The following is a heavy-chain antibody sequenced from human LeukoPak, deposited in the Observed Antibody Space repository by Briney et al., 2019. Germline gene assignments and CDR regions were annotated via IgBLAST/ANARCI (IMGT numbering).Heavy chain of an antibody. CDR3: ARGGSYRHFDY. J-gene: IGHJ4*02. Sequence: PGGSLRLSCAASGFTFSSYAMSWVRQAPGKGLEWVSAISGSGGSTYYADSVKGRFTISRDNSKNTLYLQMNSLKTEDTAVYYCARGGSYRHFDYWGQGTLVTVSS. D-gene: IGHD1-26*01. CDR1: GFTFSSYA. CDR2: ISGSGGST. V-gene: IGHV3-23*01.